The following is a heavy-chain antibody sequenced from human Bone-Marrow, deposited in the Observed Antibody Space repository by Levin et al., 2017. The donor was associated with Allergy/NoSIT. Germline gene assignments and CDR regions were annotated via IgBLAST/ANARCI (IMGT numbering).Heavy chain of an antibody. CDR2: ISGSGGST. V-gene: IGHV3-23*01. Sequence: GESLKISCAASGFTFSSYAMSWVRQAPGKGLEWVSAISGSGGSTYYADSVKGRFTISRDNSKNTLYLQMNSLRAEDTAVYYCAKVGYDLDYWGQGTLVTVSS. CDR1: GFTFSSYA. D-gene: IGHD5-12*01. CDR3: AKVGYDLDY. J-gene: IGHJ4*02.